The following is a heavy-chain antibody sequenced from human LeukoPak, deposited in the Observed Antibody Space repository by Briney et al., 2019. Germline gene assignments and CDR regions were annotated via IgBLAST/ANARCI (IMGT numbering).Heavy chain of an antibody. CDR2: INPSGST. CDR1: GGSFSGYY. Sequence: SETLYLTCDVYGGSFSGYYWSWIRQPPGQGLEWIGGINPSGSTNNNPSLKSRVTISVDTSKNQFSLKLSSVTAADTAVYYCARSAQVRYGMDVWGKGTTVTVSS. D-gene: IGHD3-10*01. V-gene: IGHV4-34*01. CDR3: ARSAQVRYGMDV. J-gene: IGHJ6*04.